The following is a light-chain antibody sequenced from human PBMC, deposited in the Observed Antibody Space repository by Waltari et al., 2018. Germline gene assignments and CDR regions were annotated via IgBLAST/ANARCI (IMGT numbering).Light chain of an antibody. CDR3: QQYYSHPPT. J-gene: IGKJ1*01. Sequence: AIRITQSPSSLSASTGDRVTITCRASQGISSYLAWYQQKPGKAPKFPIYAASTLQSGVPSRFSGSGSGTDFTLTISCLQSEDFASYYCQQYYSHPPTFGQGTKVENK. CDR1: QGISSY. V-gene: IGKV1-8*01. CDR2: AAS.